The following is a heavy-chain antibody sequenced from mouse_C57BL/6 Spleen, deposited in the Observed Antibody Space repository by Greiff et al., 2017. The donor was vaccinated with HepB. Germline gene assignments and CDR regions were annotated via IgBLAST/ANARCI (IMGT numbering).Heavy chain of an antibody. J-gene: IGHJ4*01. Sequence: EVMLVESGGGLVKPGGSLKLSCAASGFTFSDYGMHWVRQAPEKGLEWVAYISSGSSTIYYADTVKGRFTISRDNAKNTLFLQMTSLRSEDTAMYYCARRGFYSNYRYYYAMDYWGQGTSVTVSS. V-gene: IGHV5-17*01. CDR3: ARRGFYSNYRYYYAMDY. CDR1: GFTFSDYG. CDR2: ISSGSSTI. D-gene: IGHD2-5*01.